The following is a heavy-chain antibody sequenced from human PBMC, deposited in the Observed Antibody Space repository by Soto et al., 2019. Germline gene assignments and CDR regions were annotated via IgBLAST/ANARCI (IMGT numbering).Heavy chain of an antibody. D-gene: IGHD3-10*01. CDR3: AKDRDYYFDY. V-gene: IGHV3-30*18. J-gene: IGHJ4*02. CDR1: GFTFSSYG. Sequence: GGSLTLSCAASGFTFSSYGMHWVRQAPGKGLEWVAVISYDGSNKYYADSVKGRFTISRDNFKNTLYLQMNSLRAEDTAVYYCAKDRDYYFDYWGQGTLVTVSS. CDR2: ISYDGSNK.